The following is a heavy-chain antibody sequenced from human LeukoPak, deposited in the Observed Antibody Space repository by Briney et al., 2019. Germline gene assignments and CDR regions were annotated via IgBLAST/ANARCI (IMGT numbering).Heavy chain of an antibody. V-gene: IGHV4-38-2*02. J-gene: IGHJ4*02. CDR2: IYPTGST. Sequence: SETLSLTCTVSGYSISSGYYWGWIRQPPGKGLEWIGNIYPTGSTYYNPSLKSRVTISVDTSKNQFSLKLSSVTAADTAVYYCARPAHGATVTTGYFDYWGQGTLVTVSS. CDR1: GYSISSGYY. D-gene: IGHD4-17*01. CDR3: ARPAHGATVTTGYFDY.